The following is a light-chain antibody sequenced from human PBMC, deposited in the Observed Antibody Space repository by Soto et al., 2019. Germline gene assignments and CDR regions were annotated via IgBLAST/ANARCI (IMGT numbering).Light chain of an antibody. CDR2: LGS. CDR3: MQALHTPLT. CDR1: QSLLHSNGYNY. Sequence: DIVMTQSPLSLPVTPGEPASISCRSSQSLLHSNGYNYLDWYLQKPGQSPQLLIYLGSNRASGVPDRFSGSGSGTDFTPKISRVEAEDVGVYYCMQALHTPLTFGGGTKVEIK. J-gene: IGKJ4*01. V-gene: IGKV2-28*01.